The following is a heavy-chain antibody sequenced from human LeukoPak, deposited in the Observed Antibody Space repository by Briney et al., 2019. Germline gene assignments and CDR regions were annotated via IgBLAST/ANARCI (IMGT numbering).Heavy chain of an antibody. V-gene: IGHV3-7*01. CDR1: GFTFSSYW. CDR2: IKQDGSEK. J-gene: IGHJ4*02. Sequence: GGSLRLSCAASGFTFSSYWMSWVRQAPGKGLEWVANIKQDGSEKYYVDSVKGRFTISRDNSKNTLYLQMNSLRAEDTAVYYCARSKQQPYFDYWGQGTLVTVSS. D-gene: IGHD6-13*01. CDR3: ARSKQQPYFDY.